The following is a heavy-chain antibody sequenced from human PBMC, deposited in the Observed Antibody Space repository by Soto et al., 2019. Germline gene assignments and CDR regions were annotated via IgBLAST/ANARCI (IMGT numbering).Heavy chain of an antibody. CDR3: AWGSYRYDRNRNRAPRDY. J-gene: IGHJ4*02. D-gene: IGHD3-16*02. CDR2: IKQDGSEK. V-gene: IGHV3-7*01. CDR1: GFTFSSYW. Sequence: GGSLRLSCAASGFTFSSYWMSWVRQAPGKGLEWVANIKQDGSEKYYVDSVKGRFTISRDNAKNSLYLQMNSLRAEDTAVYYCAWGSYRYDRNRNRAPRDYWGQGTLVTVSS.